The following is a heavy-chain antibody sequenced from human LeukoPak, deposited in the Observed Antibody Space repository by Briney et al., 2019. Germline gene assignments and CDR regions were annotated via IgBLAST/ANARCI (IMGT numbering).Heavy chain of an antibody. D-gene: IGHD2-21*02. Sequence: PGGSLRLSCAASGFTFSSYAMHWVRQAPGKGLEWVAVISYDGSNKYYADSVKGRFTISRDNSKNTLYLQMNSLRAEDTAVYYCAKRADGDGDLDYWGQGTLVTVSS. CDR3: AKRADGDGDLDY. CDR2: ISYDGSNK. J-gene: IGHJ4*02. V-gene: IGHV3-30-3*01. CDR1: GFTFSSYA.